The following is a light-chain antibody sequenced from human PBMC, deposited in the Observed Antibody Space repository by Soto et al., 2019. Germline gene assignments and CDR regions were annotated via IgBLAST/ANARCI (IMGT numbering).Light chain of an antibody. J-gene: IGLJ2*01. CDR2: EVT. CDR3: SSYTSISTWI. Sequence: QSALTQPASVSGSPGQSITISCTGTSSDVGGHNYVSWYRQEPGKAPKLLIYEVTNRSAGVSNRFSGSKSDNTASLTISGLQAEDEADYYCSSYTSISTWIFGGGTKLTVL. CDR1: SSDVGGHNY. V-gene: IGLV2-14*01.